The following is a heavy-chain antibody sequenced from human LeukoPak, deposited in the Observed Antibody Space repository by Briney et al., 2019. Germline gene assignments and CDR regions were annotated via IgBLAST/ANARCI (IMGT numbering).Heavy chain of an antibody. CDR1: GYTLTELS. CDR2: FDPEDGET. D-gene: IGHD2-2*01. V-gene: IGHV1-24*01. J-gene: IGHJ6*03. Sequence: ASVKVSCKVSGYTLTELSMHWVRQAPGKGLEWMGGFDPEDGETIYAQKFQGRVTMTEDTSTDTAYMELSSLRSEDTAVYYCATGLPVVVPAATRRDYYYYMDVWGKGTTVTVSS. CDR3: ATGLPVVVPAATRRDYYYYMDV.